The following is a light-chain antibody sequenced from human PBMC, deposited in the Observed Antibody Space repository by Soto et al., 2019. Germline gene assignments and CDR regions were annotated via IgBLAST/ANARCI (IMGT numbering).Light chain of an antibody. Sequence: EIVMTQSPATLSVSPGERATLSCRASQSVSSNLAWYQQKPGQAPRLLIYAASTRSTGIPARFSGSGSGIEFTLTISRLQSEDFAVYYCQQYNNWPPLTFGGGTKVEVK. V-gene: IGKV3-15*01. CDR2: AAS. CDR3: QQYNNWPPLT. CDR1: QSVSSN. J-gene: IGKJ4*01.